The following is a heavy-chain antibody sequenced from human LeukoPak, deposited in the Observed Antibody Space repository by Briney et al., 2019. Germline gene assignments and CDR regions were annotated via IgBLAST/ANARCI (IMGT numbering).Heavy chain of an antibody. CDR2: INHSGST. D-gene: IGHD3-10*01. V-gene: IGHV4-34*01. CDR1: GGSFSGYY. Sequence: SETLTLTCAVYGGSFSGYYWSWIRQPPGKGLEWIGEINHSGSTNYNPSLKSRVTISVDTSKNQFSLKLSSVTAADTAVYYCARGHQKTRDTQKTTMVRGVREDYWGQGGMPTVRS. J-gene: IGHJ4*02. CDR3: ARGHQKTRDTQKTTMVRGVREDY.